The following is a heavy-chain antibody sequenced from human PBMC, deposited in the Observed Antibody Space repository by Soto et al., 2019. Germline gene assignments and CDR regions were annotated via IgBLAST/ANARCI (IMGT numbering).Heavy chain of an antibody. Sequence: GGSLRLSCAASGFTFSSYGMHWVRQAPGKGLEWVAVIWYDGSNKYYADSVKGRFTISRDNSKNTLYLQMNSLRAEDTAVYYCARPQGGGDWPSVFDIWGQGTMVTVSS. CDR3: ARPQGGGDWPSVFDI. CDR1: GFTFSSYG. J-gene: IGHJ3*02. D-gene: IGHD2-21*01. V-gene: IGHV3-33*01. CDR2: IWYDGSNK.